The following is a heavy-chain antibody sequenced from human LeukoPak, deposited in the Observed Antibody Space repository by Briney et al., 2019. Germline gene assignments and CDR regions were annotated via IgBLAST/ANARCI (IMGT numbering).Heavy chain of an antibody. CDR2: IYSGGST. CDR1: GFTVTSNY. CDR3: ARSKERWLQFPFDY. J-gene: IGHJ4*02. V-gene: IGHV3-66*01. Sequence: PGGSLRLSCAASGFTVTSNYMSWVRQAPGKGLEWVSVIYSGGSTYYTDSVKGRFTISRDNSKNTLYLQMNSLRAEDTAVYYCARSKERWLQFPFDYWGQGTLVTVSS. D-gene: IGHD5-24*01.